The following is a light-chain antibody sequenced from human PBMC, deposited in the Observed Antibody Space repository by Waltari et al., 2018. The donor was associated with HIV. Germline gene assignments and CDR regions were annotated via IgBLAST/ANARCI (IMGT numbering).Light chain of an antibody. J-gene: IGLJ1*01. CDR3: CSYAGSSSYV. V-gene: IGLV2-23*02. CDR2: EVN. CDR1: SSDVGRYNL. Sequence: QSALTQPASVSGSPGQSITIPCTGTSSDVGRYNLFLWYQKHPGKAPKLMIYEVNKWPSGVSNRFSGSKSGNTASLTISGLQAEDEADYYCCSYAGSSSYVFGSGTKVTVL.